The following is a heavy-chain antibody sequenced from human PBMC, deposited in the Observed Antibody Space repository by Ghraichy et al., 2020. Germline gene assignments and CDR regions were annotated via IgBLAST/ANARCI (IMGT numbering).Heavy chain of an antibody. CDR2: ISDSGGSI. CDR3: ARGNWNDEYVIDY. V-gene: IGHV3-23*01. D-gene: IGHD1-1*01. Sequence: GGSLRLSCAASGFTFSSYAMNWVRQAPGKGLEWVSGISDSGGSIHYADSVKGRFTISRDNSKNTLYLRMNSLRADDTALYYCARGNWNDEYVIDYWGQGTLVTVSS. CDR1: GFTFSSYA. J-gene: IGHJ4*02.